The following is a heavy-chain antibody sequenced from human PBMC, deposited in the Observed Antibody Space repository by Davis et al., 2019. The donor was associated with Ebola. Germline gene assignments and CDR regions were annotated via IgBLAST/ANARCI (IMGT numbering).Heavy chain of an antibody. D-gene: IGHD3-16*01. CDR3: ARGWGGYAYGPFDY. V-gene: IGHV1-46*01. CDR2: IKPNDGSA. J-gene: IGHJ4*02. CDR1: GYTFTSYG. Sequence: ASVKVSCKASGYTFTSYGISWVRQAPGQGLEWMGIIKPNDGSASYAQKFQGRVTMTRDTSTSTVYMELSRMTSEYTAVYYCARGWGGYAYGPFDYWGQGTLVTVSS.